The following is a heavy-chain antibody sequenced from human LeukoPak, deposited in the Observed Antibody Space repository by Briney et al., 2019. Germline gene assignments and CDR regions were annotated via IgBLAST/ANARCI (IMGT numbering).Heavy chain of an antibody. CDR1: GGSFSGYY. CDR3: ATHLSDCSRTSCHIDY. J-gene: IGHJ4*02. D-gene: IGHD2-2*01. CDR2: INHSGST. Sequence: PSETLSVTCAVYGGSFSGYYWCWSRERPGEGVEWVGEINHSGSTNYNPSLKSRVTISVVTSKKQFSLKLTSVTAADTAVYYCATHLSDCSRTSCHIDYWGQGTLVTVSS. V-gene: IGHV4-34*01.